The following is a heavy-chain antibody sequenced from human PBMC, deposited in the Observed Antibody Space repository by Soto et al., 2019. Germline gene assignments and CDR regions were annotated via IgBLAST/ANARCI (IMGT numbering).Heavy chain of an antibody. CDR2: IYYSGTT. CDR1: GGSISSGGYY. CDR3: ARGWQRVTGTYDS. V-gene: IGHV4-31*03. Sequence: QVQLQESGPGLVKPSQTLSLTCTVSGGSISSGGYYWHWIRQHPGKGLEWIGYIYYSGTTYYNPPLKGRVTGPVDTSRNQFSLGLSSVTAADPAGYFCARGWQRVTGTYDSWGQGTLVTVSS. J-gene: IGHJ4*02. D-gene: IGHD1-20*01.